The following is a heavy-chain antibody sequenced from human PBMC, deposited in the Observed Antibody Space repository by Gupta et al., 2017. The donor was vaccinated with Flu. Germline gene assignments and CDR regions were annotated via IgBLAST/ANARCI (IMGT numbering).Heavy chain of an antibody. Sequence: QVQLQESGPGLVQPSQTLSLTCTVSGGSSNNIGYYWSWIRQPPGQGLEWIGHIYHSGTTFYNPSLRSRVTISVDTSTKQFSLKLTSVTAADTAIYFCARYSSGYNWFDPWGQGTLVTVSS. J-gene: IGHJ5*02. CDR1: GGSSNNIGYY. V-gene: IGHV4-31*03. D-gene: IGHD3-22*01. CDR2: IYHSGTT. CDR3: ARYSSGYNWFDP.